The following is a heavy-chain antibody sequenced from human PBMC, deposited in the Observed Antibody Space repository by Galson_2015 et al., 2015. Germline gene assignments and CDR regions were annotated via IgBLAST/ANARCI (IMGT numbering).Heavy chain of an antibody. CDR2: INAGNGNT. CDR3: ARVGLPAAIPVRGAFDI. V-gene: IGHV1-3*01. D-gene: IGHD2-2*02. Sequence: SVKVSCKASGYTFTSYAMHWVRQAPGQRLEWMGWINAGNGNTKYSQKFQGRVTITRDTSASTAYMELSSLRSEDTAVYYCARVGLPAAIPVRGAFDIWGQGTMVTVSS. CDR1: GYTFTSYA. J-gene: IGHJ3*02.